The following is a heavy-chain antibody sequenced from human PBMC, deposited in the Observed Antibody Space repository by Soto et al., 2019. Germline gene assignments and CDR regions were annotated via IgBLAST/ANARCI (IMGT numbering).Heavy chain of an antibody. CDR3: ASRVISMYYYSYMDV. V-gene: IGHV4-39*01. Sequence: PSETLSLTCTVSGGSISSSSYYWGWIRQPPGKGLEWIGSIYYSGSTYYNPSLKSRVTISVDTSKNQFSLKLSSVTAADTAVYYCASRVISMYYYSYMDVWGQVTTDSVS. CDR2: IYYSGST. CDR1: GGSISSSSYY. J-gene: IGHJ6*02. D-gene: IGHD3-22*01.